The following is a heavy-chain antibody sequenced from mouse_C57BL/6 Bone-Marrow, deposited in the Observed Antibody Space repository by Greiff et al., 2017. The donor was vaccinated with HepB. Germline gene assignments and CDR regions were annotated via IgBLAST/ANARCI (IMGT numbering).Heavy chain of an antibody. CDR1: GYTFTSYW. J-gene: IGHJ3*01. D-gene: IGHD1-1*01. CDR3: ASTANYGSSLFAY. V-gene: IGHV1-72*01. Sequence: QVQLQQPGAELVKPGASVKLSCKASGYTFTSYWMHWVKQRPGRGLEWIGRIDPNSGGTKYNEKFKSKATLTVDKPSSTAYMQLSSLISEDSAVYYCASTANYGSSLFAYWGQGTLVTVSA. CDR2: IDPNSGGT.